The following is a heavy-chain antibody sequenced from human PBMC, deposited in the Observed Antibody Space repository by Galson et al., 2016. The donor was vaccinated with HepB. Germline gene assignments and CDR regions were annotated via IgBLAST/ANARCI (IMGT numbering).Heavy chain of an antibody. D-gene: IGHD5-18*01. CDR2: VKQDGSEK. V-gene: IGHV3-7*04. CDR1: GFPPSSFW. J-gene: IGHJ4*02. CDR3: GRAQWIPARRAAYFDY. Sequence: SLRLSCAASGFPPSSFWMNWVRQAPGKGLQWVANVKQDGSEKYYAESVKGRFTISRDNARNSMFLQMNSLRPDDTAVYYCGRAQWIPARRAAYFDYWGQGSLVTVSS.